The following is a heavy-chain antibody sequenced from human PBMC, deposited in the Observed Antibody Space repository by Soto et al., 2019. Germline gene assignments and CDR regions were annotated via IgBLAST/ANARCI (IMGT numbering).Heavy chain of an antibody. CDR1: GCSISSSSFY. Sequence: SEILSIPCPVSGCSISSSSFYWGWIRQPPGRGLEWIGGFYYSGSTYYNPSLKSRVTISVDTSKNQFSLNLSSVTAADTAVYYCARRFYDGNEGFNYWGQGTLVTVPS. J-gene: IGHJ4*02. V-gene: IGHV4-39*01. D-gene: IGHD5-12*01. CDR3: ARRFYDGNEGFNY. CDR2: FYYSGST.